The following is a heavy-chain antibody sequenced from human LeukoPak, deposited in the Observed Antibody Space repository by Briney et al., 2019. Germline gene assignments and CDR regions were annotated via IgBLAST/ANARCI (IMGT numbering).Heavy chain of an antibody. D-gene: IGHD3-3*01. CDR3: AKDSYPQNYDFWSGYSKSYYFDY. Sequence: GGSLRLSCAASGFTFSKYAVHWVRQAPGKGLEWVAVLSYDGSNKYYADSVKGRFTISRDNSKNTLYLQMNSLRIEDTAVYYCAKDSYPQNYDFWSGYSKSYYFDYWGQGTLVTVSS. J-gene: IGHJ4*02. CDR2: LSYDGSNK. V-gene: IGHV3-30-3*01. CDR1: GFTFSKYA.